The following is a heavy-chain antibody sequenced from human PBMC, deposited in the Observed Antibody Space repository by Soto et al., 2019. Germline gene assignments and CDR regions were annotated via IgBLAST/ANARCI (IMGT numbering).Heavy chain of an antibody. CDR1: GYTFTSYD. D-gene: IGHD3-10*01. Sequence: QVQLVQSGAEVKKPGASVKVSCKASGYTFTSYDINWVRQATGQGLEWMGWMNPNSGNTGYAQKFQGRVTMTRNTSISTAYMELSSLRSEDTAVYYCAREYGSGSYYLETEYYYYYGMDVWGQGTTVTVSS. CDR3: AREYGSGSYYLETEYYYYYGMDV. V-gene: IGHV1-8*01. CDR2: MNPNSGNT. J-gene: IGHJ6*02.